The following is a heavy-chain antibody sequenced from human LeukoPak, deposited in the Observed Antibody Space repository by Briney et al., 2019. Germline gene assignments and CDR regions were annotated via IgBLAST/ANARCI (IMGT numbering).Heavy chain of an antibody. V-gene: IGHV3-11*04. J-gene: IGHJ4*02. CDR1: GGSFSGYY. D-gene: IGHD3-9*01. Sequence: LSLTCAVYGGSFSGYYWTWIRQTPGKGLEWVSYISSSSSTIYYADSVKGRFTISRDNAKNSLYLQMNSLRAEDTAVYYCARMRRYFDWLPDDYWGQGTLVTVSS. CDR3: ARMRRYFDWLPDDY. CDR2: ISSSSSTI.